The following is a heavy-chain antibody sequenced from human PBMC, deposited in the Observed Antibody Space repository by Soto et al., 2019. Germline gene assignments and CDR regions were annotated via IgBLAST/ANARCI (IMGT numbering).Heavy chain of an antibody. CDR1: GGSISSSSYY. CDR3: ARLAHSSSSSFDY. CDR2: IYYSGST. J-gene: IGHJ4*02. Sequence: SETLSLTCTVSGGSISSSSYYWGWIRQPPGKGLEWIGSIYYSGSTYYNPSLKSRVTISVDTSKNQFSLKLSSVTAADTAVYYCARLAHSSSSSFDYWGQGTLVTVSS. V-gene: IGHV4-39*01. D-gene: IGHD6-6*01.